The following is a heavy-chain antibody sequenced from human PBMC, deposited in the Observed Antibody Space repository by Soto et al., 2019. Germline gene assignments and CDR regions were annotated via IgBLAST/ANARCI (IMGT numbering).Heavy chain of an antibody. J-gene: IGHJ4*02. CDR3: ARGKGSGWYYDTDY. Sequence: EVQLVESGGGLVQPGGSLRLSCAASGFTFSSYSMNWVRQAPGKGLEWVSYISSSSTIYYADSVKGRFTISRDNAKNSLYLQMNSLRAEDTAVYYCARGKGSGWYYDTDYWGQGTLVTVSS. CDR2: ISSSSTI. V-gene: IGHV3-48*01. CDR1: GFTFSSYS. D-gene: IGHD6-19*01.